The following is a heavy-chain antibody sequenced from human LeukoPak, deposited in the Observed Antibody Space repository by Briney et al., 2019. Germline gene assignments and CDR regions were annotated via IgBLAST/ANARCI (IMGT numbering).Heavy chain of an antibody. CDR3: ARLSGGRGFDP. V-gene: IGHV3-33*01. Sequence: GGSLRLSCAASGFIFSTYGMHWVRQAPGKGLEWVAVIWYDGNNKYYGDSVKGRFTISRDNTENSLYLQMNSLRVEDTAIYYCARLSGGRGFDPWGQGTLVTVSS. CDR1: GFIFSTYG. D-gene: IGHD2/OR15-2a*01. J-gene: IGHJ5*02. CDR2: IWYDGNNK.